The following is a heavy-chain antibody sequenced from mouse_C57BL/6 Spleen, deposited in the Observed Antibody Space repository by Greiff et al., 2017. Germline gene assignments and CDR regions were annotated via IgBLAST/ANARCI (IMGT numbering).Heavy chain of an antibody. CDR2: IYPRSGNT. CDR3: ARDYGSSYGGY. J-gene: IGHJ3*01. D-gene: IGHD1-1*01. V-gene: IGHV1-81*01. CDR1: GYTFTSYG. Sequence: VKLVESGAELARPGASVKLSCKASGYTFTSYGISWVKQRTGQGLEWIGEIYPRSGNTYYNEKFKGKATLTADKSSSTAYMELRSLTSEDSAVYFCARDYGSSYGGYWGQGTLVTVSA.